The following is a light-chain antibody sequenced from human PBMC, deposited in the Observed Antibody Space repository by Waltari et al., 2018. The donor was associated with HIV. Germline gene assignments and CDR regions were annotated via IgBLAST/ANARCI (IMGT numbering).Light chain of an antibody. CDR2: GAS. CDR1: QDIGNY. J-gene: IGKJ1*01. CDR3: QQCYNNPRT. V-gene: IGKV1-8*01. Sequence: RITRSPSPLSASTGDNVTITGRASQDIGNYLAWYQQKPGKAPKLLIYGASTLHSGVPPRFSGSGSGTDFTLTINWLQSEDFATYFCQQCYNNPRTFGQGTKVEIK.